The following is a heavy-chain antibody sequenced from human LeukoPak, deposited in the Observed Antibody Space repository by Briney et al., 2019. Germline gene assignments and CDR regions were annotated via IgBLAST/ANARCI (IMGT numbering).Heavy chain of an antibody. Sequence: GGSLRLSCAASGFTFSSYGLSWVRQAPGKGLEWVSGVVGSGGNTHYADSVKGRFTISRDNSKNTLYLQMNSLRAEDTAVYYCAKDGVVGARRNYMDVWGKGTTVTVSS. J-gene: IGHJ6*03. CDR1: GFTFSSYG. CDR3: AKDGVVGARRNYMDV. V-gene: IGHV3-23*01. CDR2: VVGSGGNT. D-gene: IGHD1-26*01.